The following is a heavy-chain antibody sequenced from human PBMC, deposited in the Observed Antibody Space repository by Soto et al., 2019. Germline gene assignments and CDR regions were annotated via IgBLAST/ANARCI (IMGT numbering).Heavy chain of an antibody. CDR1: GGSISSGGYY. CDR3: ARWHSMIR. Sequence: QVQLQESGPGLVKPSQTLSLTCTVSGGSISSGGYYWSWIRQHPGKGLEWIGYIDYSGRTYYNPTRKRRVTISVDTSKNQYSLKLSSVTAADTAVYYCARWHSMIRWGQGTLVTVSS. J-gene: IGHJ4*02. V-gene: IGHV4-31*03. CDR2: IDYSGRT. D-gene: IGHD3-22*01.